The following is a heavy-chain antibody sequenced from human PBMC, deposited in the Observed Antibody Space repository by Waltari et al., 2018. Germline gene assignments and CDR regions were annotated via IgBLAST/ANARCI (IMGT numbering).Heavy chain of an antibody. V-gene: IGHV4-39*01. Sequence: QLHLQESGPGLVNPSDTLSVTCSVPGGSITSNRHYRGWVRQPPGKGLEWTATISYSGATYNNPSLKSRVTISVDTSKNQFSLKLSSVTAADTAVYYCATYIGASIGTAAFDVWGQGTMVTVSS. D-gene: IGHD3-16*01. CDR1: GGSITSNRHY. CDR2: ISYSGAT. CDR3: ATYIGASIGTAAFDV. J-gene: IGHJ3*01.